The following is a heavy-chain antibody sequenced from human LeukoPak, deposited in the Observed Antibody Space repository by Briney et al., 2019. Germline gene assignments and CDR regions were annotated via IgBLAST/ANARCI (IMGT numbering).Heavy chain of an antibody. D-gene: IGHD3-22*01. J-gene: IGHJ4*02. Sequence: PGGSLRLSCAASGFTFSDYYMSWIRQAPGKGLEWVSVIYSGGSTYYADSVKGRFTISRHNSKNTLYLQMNSLRAEDTAVYYCARHDSSGYYPFDYWGQGTLVTVSS. V-gene: IGHV3-53*04. CDR2: IYSGGST. CDR3: ARHDSSGYYPFDY. CDR1: GFTFSDYY.